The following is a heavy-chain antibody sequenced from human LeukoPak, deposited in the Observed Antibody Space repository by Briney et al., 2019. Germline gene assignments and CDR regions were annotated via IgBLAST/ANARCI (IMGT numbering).Heavy chain of an antibody. CDR3: GREQVLSGSIDN. Sequence: ASVKVSCKPSGGTFSSYAISWVRQAPGQGLEWMGRIIPILGIANYAQRFQGRVTITADKSTSTAYLELSSLRSEDTAVYSCGREQVLSGSIDNWGQGTLVTVSS. D-gene: IGHD2-8*01. J-gene: IGHJ4*02. V-gene: IGHV1-69*04. CDR2: IIPILGIA. CDR1: GGTFSSYA.